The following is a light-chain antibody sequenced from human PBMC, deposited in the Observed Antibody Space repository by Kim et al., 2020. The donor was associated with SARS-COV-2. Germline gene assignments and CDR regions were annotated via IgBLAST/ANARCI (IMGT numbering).Light chain of an antibody. CDR3: QQRSNRPPIT. V-gene: IGKV3-11*01. CDR1: QSVSSY. CDR2: DAS. Sequence: EIVLTQSPATLSLSPGERATLSCRASQSVSSYLAWYQQKHGQAPRLLIYDASNRATGIPARFSGSGSGTDFTLTISSLEPEDFAVYYCQQRSNRPPITFGQGTRLEIK. J-gene: IGKJ5*01.